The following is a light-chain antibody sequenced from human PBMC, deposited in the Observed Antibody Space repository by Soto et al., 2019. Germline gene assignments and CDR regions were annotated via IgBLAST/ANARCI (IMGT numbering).Light chain of an antibody. V-gene: IGKV3-20*01. J-gene: IGKJ5*01. CDR3: QQYDSSATIT. CDR2: RAS. CDR1: QSVSSN. Sequence: IVSTQSPGTLSLSPGERATLYCRASQSVSSNIAWYQQKPCQAPRLLIYRASTRATGIPARFSGSGCGTEFTLTISRLEPEDFVLYYCQQYDSSATITFGQGTKLEIK.